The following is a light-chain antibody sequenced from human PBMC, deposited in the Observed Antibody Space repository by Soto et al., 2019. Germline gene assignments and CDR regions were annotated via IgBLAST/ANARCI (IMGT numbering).Light chain of an antibody. V-gene: IGKV1-39*01. CDR2: AAS. J-gene: IGKJ4*01. Sequence: IQMTQSPSSLSASVRDGLTVSCRASQNVSTHLNWYQQKSGRAPKLLIYAASKLESGVPSRFSGSGSGTDFTLTISSLQPDDFATYYCQQSYSTPFTVGGGTKVDIK. CDR3: QQSYSTPFT. CDR1: QNVSTH.